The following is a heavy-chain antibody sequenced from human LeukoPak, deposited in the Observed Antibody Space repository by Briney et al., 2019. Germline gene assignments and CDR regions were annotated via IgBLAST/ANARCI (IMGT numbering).Heavy chain of an antibody. D-gene: IGHD2-15*01. V-gene: IGHV1-69*13. Sequence: ASVKVSCTASGGTFSSYAISWVRQAPGQGLEWMGGIIPIFGTANYAQKFQGRVTITADESTSTAYMELSSLRSEDTAVYYCARVSLGSYYYYYGMDVWGQGTTVTVSS. CDR1: GGTFSSYA. CDR3: ARVSLGSYYYYYGMDV. CDR2: IIPIFGTA. J-gene: IGHJ6*02.